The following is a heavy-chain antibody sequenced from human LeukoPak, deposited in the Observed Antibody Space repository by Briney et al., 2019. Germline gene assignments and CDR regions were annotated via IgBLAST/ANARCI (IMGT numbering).Heavy chain of an antibody. CDR2: ISGSGGST. D-gene: IGHD2-15*01. V-gene: IGHV3-23*01. CDR1: GFTFSSYA. CDR3: AKRSRYCSGGSCYSWFDY. J-gene: IGHJ4*02. Sequence: PGGSLRLSCVASGFTFSSYAMSWVRQAPGKGLEWVSAISGSGGSTYNADSVKGRFTISRDNSKNTLYLQMNSLRAEDTAVYYCAKRSRYCSGGSCYSWFDYWGQGTLVTVSS.